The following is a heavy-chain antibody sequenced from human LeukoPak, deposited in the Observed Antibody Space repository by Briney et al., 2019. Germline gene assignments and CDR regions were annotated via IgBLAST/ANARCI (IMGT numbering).Heavy chain of an antibody. Sequence: SQTLSLTCTVSGGSISSGDNYWSRIRQPPGKGLEWIGYIYYSGSTYYNPSLKSRVTISVDTSKNQFSLKLSSMSAADTAVYYCARGDLYSSSWYNWGQGTLVTVSS. D-gene: IGHD6-13*01. V-gene: IGHV4-30-4*08. J-gene: IGHJ4*02. CDR1: GGSISSGDNY. CDR3: ARGDLYSSSWYN. CDR2: IYYSGST.